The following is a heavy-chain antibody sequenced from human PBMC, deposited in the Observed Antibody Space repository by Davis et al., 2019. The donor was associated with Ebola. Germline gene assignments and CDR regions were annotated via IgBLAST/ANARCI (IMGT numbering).Heavy chain of an antibody. V-gene: IGHV4-34*01. CDR1: GGSFSGYY. Sequence: SETLSLTCAVYGGSFSGYYWTWTRQPPGKGLGWIGEINHSGSTNYNPSLKSRVTISVDTSKNQYSLKLSSVTAADTAVYYCARASGWYDRIDYWGQGTLVTVSS. CDR3: ARASGWYDRIDY. D-gene: IGHD6-19*01. CDR2: INHSGST. J-gene: IGHJ4*02.